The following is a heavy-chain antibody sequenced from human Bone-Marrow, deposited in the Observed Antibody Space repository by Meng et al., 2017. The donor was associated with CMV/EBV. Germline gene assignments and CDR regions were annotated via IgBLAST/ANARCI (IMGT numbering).Heavy chain of an antibody. CDR3: ARDGPGRFLDQTPSGGMDV. D-gene: IGHD3/OR15-3a*01. CDR1: GYTFTDCY. V-gene: IGHV1-2*02. Sequence: ASVKVSCKATGYTFTDCYILWVRQAPGQGLEWMGWINPSSGGTNYAQKFQGRVTMTRDTSISTAYMELNRLTSDDTAVYYCARDGPGRFLDQTPSGGMDVWGQGTTVTVSS. CDR2: INPSSGGT. J-gene: IGHJ6*02.